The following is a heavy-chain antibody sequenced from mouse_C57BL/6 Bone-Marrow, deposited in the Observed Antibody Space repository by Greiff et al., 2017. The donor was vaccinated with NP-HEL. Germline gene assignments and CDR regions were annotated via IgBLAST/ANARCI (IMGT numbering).Heavy chain of an antibody. CDR2: INPSSGYT. Sequence: VKLVESGAELARPGASVKMSCKASGYTFTSYTMHWVKQRPGQGLEWIGYINPSSGYTKYNQKFKDKATLTADKSSSTAYMQLSSLTSEDSAVYYCARRGSSFYWYFDVWGTGTTVTVSS. CDR3: ARRGSSFYWYFDV. D-gene: IGHD1-1*01. CDR1: GYTFTSYT. V-gene: IGHV1-4*01. J-gene: IGHJ1*03.